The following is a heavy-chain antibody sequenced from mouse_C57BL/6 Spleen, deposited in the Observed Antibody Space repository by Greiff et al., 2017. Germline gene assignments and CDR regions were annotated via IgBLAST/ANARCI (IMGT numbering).Heavy chain of an antibody. V-gene: IGHV2-2*01. J-gene: IGHJ4*01. CDR2: IWRGGST. D-gene: IGHD2-4*01. CDR3: ARCDYDLYYAMDY. Sequence: QLPLKESGPGLVQPSQSLSITCTVSGFSLTSYGVHWVRHSPGKGLEWLGVIWRGGSTDYNAAFISRLSISTDNSKSQVFFKMNSLQADDTAIYYCARCDYDLYYAMDYWGQGTSVTVAS. CDR1: GFSLTSYG.